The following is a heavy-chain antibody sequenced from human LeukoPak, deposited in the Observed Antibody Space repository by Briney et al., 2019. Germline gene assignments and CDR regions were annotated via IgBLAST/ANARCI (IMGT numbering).Heavy chain of an antibody. D-gene: IGHD2-2*01. CDR2: IYYSGST. Sequence: KPSETLSLTCTVSGGSVSSGSYYWSWIRQPPGKGLEWIGYIYYSGSTNYNPSLKSRVTISVDTSKNQFSLKLSSVTAADTAVYYCARGCSSTSCYYYYGMDVWGQGTTVTVSS. CDR3: ARGCSSTSCYYYYGMDV. J-gene: IGHJ6*02. V-gene: IGHV4-61*01. CDR1: GGSVSSGSYY.